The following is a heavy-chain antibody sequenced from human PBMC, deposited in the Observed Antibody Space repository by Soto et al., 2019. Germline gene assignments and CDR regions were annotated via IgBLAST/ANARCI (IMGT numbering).Heavy chain of an antibody. CDR1: GGSFSGYY. D-gene: IGHD3-3*01. J-gene: IGHJ5*02. Sequence: SSETLSLTCAVYGGSFSGYYWSWIRQPPGKGLEWIGEINHSGSTNYNPSLKSRVTISVDTSKNQFSLKLSSVTAADTAVYYCARGITIFGVVSWFDPWGQGTLVTVPS. V-gene: IGHV4-34*01. CDR2: INHSGST. CDR3: ARGITIFGVVSWFDP.